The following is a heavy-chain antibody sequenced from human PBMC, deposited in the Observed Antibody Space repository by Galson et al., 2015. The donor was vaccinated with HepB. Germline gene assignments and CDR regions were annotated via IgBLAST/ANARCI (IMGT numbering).Heavy chain of an antibody. D-gene: IGHD6-6*01. V-gene: IGHV4-34*01. CDR1: GGSFSGYY. Sequence: TLSLTCAVYGGSFSGYYWSWIRQPPGKGLEWIGEINHSGSTNYNPSLKSRVTISVDTSKNQFSLKLSSVTAADTAVYYCARGTRVFLAAPKLDYWGQGTLVTVSS. CDR3: ARGTRVFLAAPKLDY. CDR2: INHSGST. J-gene: IGHJ4*02.